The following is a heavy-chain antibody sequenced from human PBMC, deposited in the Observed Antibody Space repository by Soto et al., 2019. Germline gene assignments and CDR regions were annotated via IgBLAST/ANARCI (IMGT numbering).Heavy chain of an antibody. CDR2: IIPIFGTA. J-gene: IGHJ4*02. Sequence: QVQLVQSGAEVKKPGSSVKVSCKASGGTFSSYAISWVRQAPGQGLEWMGGIIPIFGTANYAQKFQGRVTITADESTSTAYMELSSLSSEDTAVYYCARVAGPYCGGDCYSGNYFDYWGQGTLVTVSS. D-gene: IGHD2-21*02. V-gene: IGHV1-69*12. CDR1: GGTFSSYA. CDR3: ARVAGPYCGGDCYSGNYFDY.